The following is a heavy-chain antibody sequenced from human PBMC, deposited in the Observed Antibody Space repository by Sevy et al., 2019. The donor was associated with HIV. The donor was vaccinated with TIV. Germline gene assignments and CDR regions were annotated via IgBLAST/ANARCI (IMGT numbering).Heavy chain of an antibody. D-gene: IGHD6-6*01. CDR2: IYYSGST. J-gene: IGHJ4*02. Sequence: SETLSLTCTVSGGSISSYYWSWIRQPPGKGLEWIGYIYYSGSTNYNPSLKSRVTISVDTSKNQLSLKLSTVTAVDTAVYYCARVYSSSSFDYWGQGTLVTVSS. CDR3: ARVYSSSSFDY. V-gene: IGHV4-59*01. CDR1: GGSISSYY.